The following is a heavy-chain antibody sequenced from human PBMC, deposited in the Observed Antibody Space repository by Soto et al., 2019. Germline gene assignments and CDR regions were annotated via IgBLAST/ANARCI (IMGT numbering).Heavy chain of an antibody. Sequence: QIQLVQSGPEVKKPGASVKVSCKTAGYTFTYYGVSWVRQAPGQGLEWMGWISGYNGNTNYAQNLQDRVTMTTDTSTSTVYMELRSLTSDDTAVYYCARGGGGFEDYWGQGTLVGVSS. V-gene: IGHV1-18*01. J-gene: IGHJ4*02. CDR3: ARGGGGFEDY. CDR1: GYTFTYYG. CDR2: ISGYNGNT. D-gene: IGHD3-16*01.